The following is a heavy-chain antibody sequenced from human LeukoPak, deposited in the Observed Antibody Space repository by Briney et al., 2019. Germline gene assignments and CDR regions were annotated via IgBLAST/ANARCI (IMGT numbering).Heavy chain of an antibody. Sequence: GGSLRLSCAASGFTFSDYYMSWIRQAPGKGLEWVSYISSSGSTIYYADSVKGRFTISRDNAKNSLYLQMNSLRAEDTAVYYCAREVTTAAAGEVFDYWGQGTLVTVSS. V-gene: IGHV3-11*01. CDR2: ISSSGSTI. CDR1: GFTFSDYY. J-gene: IGHJ4*02. D-gene: IGHD6-13*01. CDR3: AREVTTAAAGEVFDY.